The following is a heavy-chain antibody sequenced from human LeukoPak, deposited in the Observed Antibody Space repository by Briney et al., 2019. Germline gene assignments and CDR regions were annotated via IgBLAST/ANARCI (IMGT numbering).Heavy chain of an antibody. CDR2: ISSSSNYI. Sequence: GGSLRLSCAASEFTFNSYNMNWVRQAPGKGLEWVSSISSSSNYIYYADSVKGRFTISRDNAKNSLYLQMKSLRAEDTAVYYCARGKTSQNIVTRKTYNWFDPWGQGTLVTVSS. V-gene: IGHV3-21*01. J-gene: IGHJ5*02. D-gene: IGHD2/OR15-2a*01. CDR3: ARGKTSQNIVTRKTYNWFDP. CDR1: EFTFNSYN.